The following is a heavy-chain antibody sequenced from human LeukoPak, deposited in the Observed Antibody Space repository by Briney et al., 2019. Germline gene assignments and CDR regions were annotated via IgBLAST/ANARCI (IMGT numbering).Heavy chain of an antibody. CDR3: ARVDFGILTGYPYAFDI. V-gene: IGHV1-18*01. D-gene: IGHD3-9*01. CDR2: ISAYNGNT. CDR1: GYTFTSYG. Sequence: ASVKVSCKASGYTFTSYGISWVRQAPGQGLEWMGWISAYNGNTNYAQKPQGRVTMTTDTSTSTAYMELRSLRSDDTAVYYCARVDFGILTGYPYAFDIWGQGTMVTVSS. J-gene: IGHJ3*02.